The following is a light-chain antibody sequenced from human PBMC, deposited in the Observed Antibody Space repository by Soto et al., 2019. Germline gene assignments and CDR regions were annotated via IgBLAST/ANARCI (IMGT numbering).Light chain of an antibody. V-gene: IGLV1-44*01. CDR3: AAWDDSLTGWA. CDR2: NNN. CDR1: SSNIGSNT. Sequence: QSVLTQPPSASGTPGQRVTISCSGSSSNIGSNTVNWYQQLPGTAPKLLIYNNNRRPSGVPDRFSGSKSGTSASLAISGLQSDDEADYYCAAWDDSLTGWAFGGGTKVTVL. J-gene: IGLJ3*02.